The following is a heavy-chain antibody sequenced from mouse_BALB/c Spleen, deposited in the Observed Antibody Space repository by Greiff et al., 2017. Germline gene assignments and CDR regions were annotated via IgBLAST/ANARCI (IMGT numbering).Heavy chain of an antibody. CDR1: GYTFTDYN. CDR2: INPNNGGT. CDR3: ARYRYDAWFAY. D-gene: IGHD2-14*01. V-gene: IGHV1-18*01. J-gene: IGHJ3*01. Sequence: VHVKQSGPELVKPGASVKIPCKASGYTFTDYNMDWVKQSHGKSLEWIGDINPNNGGTIYNQKFKGKATLTVDKSSSTAYMELRSLTSEDTAVYYCARYRYDAWFAYWGQGTLVTVSA.